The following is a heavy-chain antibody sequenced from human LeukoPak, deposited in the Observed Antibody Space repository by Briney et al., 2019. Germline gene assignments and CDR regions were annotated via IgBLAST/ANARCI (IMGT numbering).Heavy chain of an antibody. D-gene: IGHD6-19*01. CDR2: ISAYNGNT. Sequence: ASVKVSCKASGYTFTSYGISWVRQAPGQGLEWMGWISAYNGNTNYAQKLQGRVTTTTDTSTSTAYMELRSLRSDDTAVYYCARAGYSSAPWASDNYYYYGMDVWGQGTTVTVSS. CDR1: GYTFTSYG. J-gene: IGHJ6*02. CDR3: ARAGYSSAPWASDNYYYYGMDV. V-gene: IGHV1-18*01.